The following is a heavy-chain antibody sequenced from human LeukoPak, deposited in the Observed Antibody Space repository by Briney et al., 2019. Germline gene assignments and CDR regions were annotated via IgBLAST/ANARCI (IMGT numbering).Heavy chain of an antibody. V-gene: IGHV3-33*01. CDR2: IWYDGSNK. CDR1: GFTFSSYG. Sequence: HPGGSLRLSCAASGFTFSSYGMHWVRQAPGKGLEWVAVIWYDGSNKYYADSVKGRFTNSRDNSKNTLYLQMNSLRAEDTAVYYCAREARIAGNWFDPWGQGTLVTVSS. J-gene: IGHJ5*02. CDR3: AREARIAGNWFDP. D-gene: IGHD6-13*01.